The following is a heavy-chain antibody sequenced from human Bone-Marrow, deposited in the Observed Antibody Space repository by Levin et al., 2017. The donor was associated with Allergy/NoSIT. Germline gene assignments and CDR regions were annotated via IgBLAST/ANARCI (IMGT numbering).Heavy chain of an antibody. D-gene: IGHD6-6*01. V-gene: IGHV3-30*18. J-gene: IGHJ6*02. CDR1: GLSFRSYG. CDR2: ISHDGGYK. CDR3: AKSKGVQNYYYGVDV. Sequence: LSLTCAASGLSFRSYGMHWVRQSPGKGLEWVALISHDGGYKHYADSVKDRFDISRDNSNNILYLLLNTLRPEDTSVYYCAKSKGVQNYYYGVDVWGQGTTVTVSS.